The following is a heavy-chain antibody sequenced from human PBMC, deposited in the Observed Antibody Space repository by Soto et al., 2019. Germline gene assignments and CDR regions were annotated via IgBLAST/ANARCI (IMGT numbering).Heavy chain of an antibody. CDR2: TYYRSKWYN. CDR3: ARAPYYYDSSGYYIYYYYYGMDV. J-gene: IGHJ6*04. CDR1: GDSVSSNSAA. D-gene: IGHD3-22*01. V-gene: IGHV6-1*01. Sequence: PSQTLSLTCAISGDSVSSNSAAWNWIRQSPSRGLEWLGRTYYRSKWYNDYAVSVKSRITINPDTSKNQFSLQLNSVTPEDTAVYYCARAPYYYDSSGYYIYYYYYGMDVWGKGTTVTVSS.